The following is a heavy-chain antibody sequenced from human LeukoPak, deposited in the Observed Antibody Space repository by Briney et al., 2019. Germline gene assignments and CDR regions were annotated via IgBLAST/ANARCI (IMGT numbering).Heavy chain of an antibody. CDR3: TRDFDFSSAI. V-gene: IGHV3-74*01. D-gene: IGHD3-3*01. CDR2: INSDGSTT. Sequence: GGSLRLSCAASGFTFSDYWMYWVRQVPGKGLVCVSRINSDGSTTTYADSVKGRFTTSRDNAKNTLFLQMNSLRAEDTAVYYCTRDFDFSSAIWGQGTLVTVSS. J-gene: IGHJ4*02. CDR1: GFTFSDYW.